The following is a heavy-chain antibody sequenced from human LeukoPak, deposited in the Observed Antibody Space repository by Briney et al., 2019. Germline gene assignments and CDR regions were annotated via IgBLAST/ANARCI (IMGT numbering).Heavy chain of an antibody. CDR3: AKDGAWLRFDD. J-gene: IGHJ4*02. CDR1: GFPFSSHG. V-gene: IGHV3-23*01. CDR2: ISPGGGPT. D-gene: IGHD5-12*01. Sequence: GGSLRLSCAGSGFPFSSHGMNWVRQAPGKGLEWVSGISPGGGPTYYADSVRGRFTISRDDSKNTLYLQMNNLRADDTAVYYCAKDGAWLRFDDWGQGILVTVSS.